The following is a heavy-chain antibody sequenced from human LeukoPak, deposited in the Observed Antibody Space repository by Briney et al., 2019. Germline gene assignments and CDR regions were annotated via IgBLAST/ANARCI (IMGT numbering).Heavy chain of an antibody. V-gene: IGHV3-30*18. J-gene: IGHJ6*03. CDR1: GFTFSSYG. CDR2: ISYDGSNK. Sequence: GGSLRLSCAASGFTFSSYGMHWVRQAPGKGLEWVAVISYDGSNKYYADSVKGRFTISRDNSKNTLYLQMNSLRAEDTAVYYCAKGYSSSWYTYYMDVWGKGTTVTVSS. CDR3: AKGYSSSWYTYYMDV. D-gene: IGHD6-13*01.